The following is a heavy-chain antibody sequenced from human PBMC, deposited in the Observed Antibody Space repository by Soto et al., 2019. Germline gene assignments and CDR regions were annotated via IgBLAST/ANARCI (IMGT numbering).Heavy chain of an antibody. D-gene: IGHD2-15*01. V-gene: IGHV1-2*02. J-gene: IGHJ4*02. CDR3: ARDRGPETGYCSGGSCQGGFDY. CDR1: GYTFTGYY. Sequence: QVQLVQSGAEVKKPGASVKVSCKASGYTFTGYYMHWVRQAPGQGLEWMGWINPNSGGTNYAQKFQGRVTMTSETSVRTAYMELSRLRSDGTAVYYCARDRGPETGYCSGGSCQGGFDYWGQGTLVTVSS. CDR2: INPNSGGT.